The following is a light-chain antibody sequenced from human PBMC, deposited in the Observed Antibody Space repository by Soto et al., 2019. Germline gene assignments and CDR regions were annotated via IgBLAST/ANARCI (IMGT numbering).Light chain of an antibody. CDR3: QSYDSSLSSWV. J-gene: IGLJ3*02. CDR2: GNS. V-gene: IGLV1-40*01. CDR1: SSNIGAGYA. Sequence: QSVLTPPPSVSGAPGQRVTISCTGSSSNIGAGYAVHWYQQLPGTAPKLLIYGNSNRPSGVPDRFSGSKSGTSASLAITGLQAEDEADYYCQSYDSSLSSWVFGGGTKLTVL.